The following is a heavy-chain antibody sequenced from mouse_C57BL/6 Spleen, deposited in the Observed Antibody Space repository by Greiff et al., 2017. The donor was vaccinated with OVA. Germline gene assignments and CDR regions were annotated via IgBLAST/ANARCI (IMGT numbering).Heavy chain of an antibody. J-gene: IGHJ2*01. V-gene: IGHV1-22*01. CDR2: INPNNGGT. CDR1: GYTFTDYN. Sequence: EVQLQESGPELVKPGASVKMSCKASGYTFTDYNMHWVKQSHGKSLEWIGYINPNNGGTSYNQKFKGKATLTVNKSSSTAYMELRSLTSEDSAVYYCAREGIYYGYFDYWGQGTTLTVSS. CDR3: AREGIYYGYFDY. D-gene: IGHD2-1*01.